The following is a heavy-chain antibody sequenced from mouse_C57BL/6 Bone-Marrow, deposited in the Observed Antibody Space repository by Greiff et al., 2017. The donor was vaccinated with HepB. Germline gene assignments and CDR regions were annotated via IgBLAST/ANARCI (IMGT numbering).Heavy chain of an antibody. V-gene: IGHV1-50*01. CDR3: ARGYYGRAY. J-gene: IGHJ3*01. Sequence: QVQLQQPGAELVKPGASVKLSCKASGYTFTSYWIQWVKQRPGQGLEWIGEIDPSASYTNYNQKFKGKATLTVDTSSSTADMQLISLTSEDSAVYYCARGYYGRAYWGQGTLVTVSA. D-gene: IGHD1-1*01. CDR2: IDPSASYT. CDR1: GYTFTSYW.